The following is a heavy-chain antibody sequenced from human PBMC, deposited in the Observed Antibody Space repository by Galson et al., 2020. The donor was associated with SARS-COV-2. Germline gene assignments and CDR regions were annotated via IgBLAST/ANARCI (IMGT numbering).Heavy chain of an antibody. CDR2: ISGGGGRT. D-gene: IGHD3-3*01. V-gene: IGHV3-23*01. J-gene: IGHJ3*02. CDR3: AKGMHNWSDDVFDM. CDR1: GFTFDMFA. Sequence: GGPLRLSCAVSGFTFDMFAMTWVRQSPGKGLEWVATISGGGGRTYYGDSVMGRFTISRDNSRNTLDLQMKSLRAEDSAVYYCAKGMHNWSDDVFDMWGQGTVVTVSS.